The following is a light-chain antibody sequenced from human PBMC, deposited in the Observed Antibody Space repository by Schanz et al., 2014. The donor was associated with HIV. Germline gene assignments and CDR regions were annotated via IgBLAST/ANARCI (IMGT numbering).Light chain of an antibody. CDR1: QSVSSY. CDR2: DAS. J-gene: IGKJ1*01. CDR3: KQSGTSPQT. V-gene: IGKV3-11*01. Sequence: EIVLTQSPATLSLSPGERATLSCRASQSVSSYLAWYQQKPGQAPRLLIYDASNRATGIPARFSGSGSGTDFTLTVTRLEPEDFAVYFCKQSGTSPQTFGQGTKVEVK.